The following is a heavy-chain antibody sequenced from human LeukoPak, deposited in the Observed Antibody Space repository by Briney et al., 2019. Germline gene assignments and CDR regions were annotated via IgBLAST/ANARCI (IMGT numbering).Heavy chain of an antibody. CDR2: IIPILGIA. CDR3: ARDRGVLRYFDWSFDP. Sequence: SAKVSCKASGGTFSSYAISWVRQAPGQGLEWMGRIIPILGIANYAQKFQGRVTITADKSTSTAYVELSSLRSEDTAVYYCARDRGVLRYFDWSFDPWGQGTLVTVSS. V-gene: IGHV1-69*04. J-gene: IGHJ5*02. D-gene: IGHD3-9*01. CDR1: GGTFSSYA.